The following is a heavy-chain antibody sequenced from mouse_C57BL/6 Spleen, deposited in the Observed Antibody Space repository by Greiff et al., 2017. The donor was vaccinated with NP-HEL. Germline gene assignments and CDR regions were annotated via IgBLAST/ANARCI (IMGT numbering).Heavy chain of an antibody. CDR2: ISDGGSYT. CDR3: ARDRNDGYSFDY. Sequence: EVKLVESGGGLVKPGGSLKLSCAASGFTFSSYAMSWVRQTPEKRLEWVATISDGGSYTYYPDNVKGRFTISRDNAKNNLYLQMSHLKSEDTAMYYCARDRNDGYSFDYWGQGTTLTVSS. CDR1: GFTFSSYA. V-gene: IGHV5-4*01. J-gene: IGHJ2*01. D-gene: IGHD2-3*01.